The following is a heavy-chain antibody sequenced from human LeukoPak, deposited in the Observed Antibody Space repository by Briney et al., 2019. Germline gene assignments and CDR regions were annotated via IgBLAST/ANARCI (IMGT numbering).Heavy chain of an antibody. V-gene: IGHV4-34*01. J-gene: IGHJ5*02. D-gene: IGHD1-26*01. CDR3: ARADIVGALDWFDP. Sequence: SETLSLTCAVYGGSFSGYYWSWIRQPPGKGLEWIGEINHSGSTNYNPSLKSRVTISVDTSKNQFSLKLSSVTAADTAVYYCARADIVGALDWFDPWGQGTLVTVSS. CDR1: GGSFSGYY. CDR2: INHSGST.